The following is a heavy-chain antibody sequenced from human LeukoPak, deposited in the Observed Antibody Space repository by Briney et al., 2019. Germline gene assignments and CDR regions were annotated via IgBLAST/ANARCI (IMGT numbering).Heavy chain of an antibody. CDR3: ASQPQDAFDI. J-gene: IGHJ3*02. Sequence: SSETLSLTCTVSGGSISSYYWSWIRQPPGKGLEWIGYIYYSGSTNYNPSLKSRVTISVDTSKNQFSLKLSSVTAADTAVYYCASQPQDAFDIWGQGTMVTVSS. V-gene: IGHV4-59*08. CDR2: IYYSGST. CDR1: GGSISSYY.